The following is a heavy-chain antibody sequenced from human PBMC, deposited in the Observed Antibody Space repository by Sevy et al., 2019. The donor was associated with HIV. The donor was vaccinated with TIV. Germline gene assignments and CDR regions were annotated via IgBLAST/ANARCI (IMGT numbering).Heavy chain of an antibody. CDR1: GYTFTSYG. Sequence: ASVKVSCKASGYTFTSYGISWVRQAPGQGLEWMGWISAYNGNTNYAQKLQGRVTMTTDTSTSTAYMELRSLRSDDTAVYYCAGTGQQLVQGDAFDIWGQGTMVTVSS. D-gene: IGHD6-13*01. CDR2: ISAYNGNT. V-gene: IGHV1-18*01. J-gene: IGHJ3*02. CDR3: AGTGQQLVQGDAFDI.